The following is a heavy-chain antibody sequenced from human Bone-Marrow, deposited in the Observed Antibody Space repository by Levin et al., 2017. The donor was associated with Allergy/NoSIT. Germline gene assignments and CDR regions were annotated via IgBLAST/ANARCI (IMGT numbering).Heavy chain of an antibody. Sequence: SETLSLTCTVAGDSISSHYWSWVRQLPGKGLEWIGSIYHTGSTDYNPSLRSRATISVDTSKNQFSLKLNSVTAADTARYYCARVSNSGWFFDYWGRGTLVTVSS. J-gene: IGHJ4*02. CDR2: IYHTGST. V-gene: IGHV4-59*11. D-gene: IGHD6-19*01. CDR3: ARVSNSGWFFDY. CDR1: GDSISSHY.